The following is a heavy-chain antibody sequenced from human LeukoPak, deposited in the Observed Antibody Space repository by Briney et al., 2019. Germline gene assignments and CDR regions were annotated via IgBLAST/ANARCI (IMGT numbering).Heavy chain of an antibody. CDR3: AKANRATVVRGDQMDV. CDR2: TSSSGASS. CDR1: GFTSTSFA. V-gene: IGHV3-23*01. D-gene: IGHD3-10*01. J-gene: IGHJ6*04. Sequence: PGGSLRLSCAVSGFTSTSFAMNWVRQAAAKGLEWVSGTSSSGASSYYADSVRGRFTISRDNSKNTLFLQMNSLRVEDTAVYYCAKANRATVVRGDQMDVWGIGTTVTVSS.